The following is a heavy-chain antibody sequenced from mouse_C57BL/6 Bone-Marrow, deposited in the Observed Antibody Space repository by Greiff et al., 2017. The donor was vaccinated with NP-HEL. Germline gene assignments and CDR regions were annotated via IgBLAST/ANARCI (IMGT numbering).Heavy chain of an antibody. Sequence: LKQSGAELVRPGSSVKLSCKDSYFAFMASAMHWVKQRPGHGLEWIGSFTMYSDATEYSENFKGKATLTANTSSSTAYMELSSLTSEDSAVYYCASAVYYGFYAMDYWGQGTSVTVSS. CDR2: FTMYSDAT. CDR3: ASAVYYGFYAMDY. CDR1: YFAFMASA. D-gene: IGHD1-1*01. J-gene: IGHJ4*01. V-gene: IGHV1-49*01.